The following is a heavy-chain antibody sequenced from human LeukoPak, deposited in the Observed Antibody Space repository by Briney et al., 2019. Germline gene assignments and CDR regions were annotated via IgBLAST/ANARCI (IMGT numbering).Heavy chain of an antibody. CDR3: AKTSGSYSGGAFDI. Sequence: GGSLRLSCAASGFTFSDHYMDWVRQAPGKGLEWVGRIRNKASRYTTEYAASVKGRFTFSRDDSKNSLYLQMNSLKTEDPAIYYCAKTSGSYSGGAFDIWGRGTMVTVSS. D-gene: IGHD1-26*01. J-gene: IGHJ3*02. CDR1: GFTFSDHY. CDR2: IRNKASRYTT. V-gene: IGHV3-72*01.